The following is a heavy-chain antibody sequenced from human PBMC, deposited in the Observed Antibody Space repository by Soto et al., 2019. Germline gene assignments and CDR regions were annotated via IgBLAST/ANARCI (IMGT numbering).Heavy chain of an antibody. D-gene: IGHD1-26*01. J-gene: IGHJ6*02. CDR3: AKDPIVGATKSYYGMDV. V-gene: IGHV3-9*01. Sequence: EVQLVESGGGLVQPGRSLRLSCAASGFTFDDYAMHWVRQAPGKGLEWVSGISWNSGSTYYADSVKGRFTISRDNSKNTLYLQMNSLRAEDTAVYYCAKDPIVGATKSYYGMDVWGQGTTVTVSS. CDR2: ISWNSGST. CDR1: GFTFDDYA.